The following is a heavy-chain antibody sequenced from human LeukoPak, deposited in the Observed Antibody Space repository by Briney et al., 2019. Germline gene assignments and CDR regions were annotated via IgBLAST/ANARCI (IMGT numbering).Heavy chain of an antibody. Sequence: GGSLRLSCAASGFTFSSYSMNWVRQAPGNRLEWVSSISSSSSYIYYADSVKGRFTISRDNAKNSLYLQMNSLRAEDTAVYYCAREASDFWIGSDAFDTWGQGTMVTVSS. V-gene: IGHV3-21*01. CDR1: GFTFSSYS. CDR2: ISSSSSYI. D-gene: IGHD3-3*01. CDR3: AREASDFWIGSDAFDT. J-gene: IGHJ3*02.